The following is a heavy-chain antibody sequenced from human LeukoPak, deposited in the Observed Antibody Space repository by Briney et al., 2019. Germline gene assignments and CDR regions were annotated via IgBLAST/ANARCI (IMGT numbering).Heavy chain of an antibody. V-gene: IGHV3-33*01. CDR2: IWFDGSNN. D-gene: IGHD3-22*01. J-gene: IGHJ2*01. CDR3: ARAPSLFFYNSSGYYNGYFDL. Sequence: GRSLRPSCAASGFTSSSYGMHWVRQAPGKGLEWVAVIWFDGSNNYYVDSVKGRFTISRDNSENTLYLQMNSLRADDMAVYYCARAPSLFFYNSSGYYNGYFDLWGRGTLVTVSS. CDR1: GFTSSSYG.